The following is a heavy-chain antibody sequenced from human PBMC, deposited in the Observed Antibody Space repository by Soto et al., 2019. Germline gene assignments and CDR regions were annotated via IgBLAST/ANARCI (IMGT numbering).Heavy chain of an antibody. CDR1: GFTFSSYA. CDR3: AKDLSWDIVVVPAATEYYYYYYGMDV. D-gene: IGHD2-2*01. J-gene: IGHJ6*02. V-gene: IGHV3-23*01. Sequence: TGGSLRLSCAASGFTFSSYAMSWVRQAPGKGLEWVSAISGSGGSTYYADSVKGRVTISRDNSKNTLYLQMNSLRAEDTAVDDCAKDLSWDIVVVPAATEYYYYYYGMDVWGQGTTVTVSS. CDR2: ISGSGGST.